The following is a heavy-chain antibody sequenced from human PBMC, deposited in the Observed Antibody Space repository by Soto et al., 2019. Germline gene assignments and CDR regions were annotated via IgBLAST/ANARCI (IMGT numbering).Heavy chain of an antibody. D-gene: IGHD4-4*01. Sequence: VGSLRLSCASSVCTFSNYAMSCVREAPGKGLEWVSGIIGRGVSSNYADSVKGRFSISRDNSKYTLYLQMNNLRAEDTAVYYCAKDASTVALDYFEHWGQGTLGIVS. CDR1: VCTFSNYA. J-gene: IGHJ4*02. V-gene: IGHV3-23*01. CDR2: IIGRGVSS. CDR3: AKDASTVALDYFEH.